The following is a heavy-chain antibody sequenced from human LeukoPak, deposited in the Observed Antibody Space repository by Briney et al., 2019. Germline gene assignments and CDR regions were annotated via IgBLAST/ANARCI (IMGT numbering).Heavy chain of an antibody. J-gene: IGHJ4*02. Sequence: ASVKVSCKASGYTFTSYAVNWVRQAPGQGLEWMGWINTNTGNPTYAQGFTGRFVFSLDTSVSTAYLQISSLKAEDTAVYYCATSVDTIFGVVISARFDYWGQGTLVTVSS. CDR2: INTNTGNP. D-gene: IGHD3-3*01. CDR1: GYTFTSYA. CDR3: ATSVDTIFGVVISARFDY. V-gene: IGHV7-4-1*02.